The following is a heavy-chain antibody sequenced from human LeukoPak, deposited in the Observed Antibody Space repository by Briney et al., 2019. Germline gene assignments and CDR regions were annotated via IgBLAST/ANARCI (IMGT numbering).Heavy chain of an antibody. CDR3: ARDRTGRDGYNFPGY. CDR2: IIPIFGIA. Sequence: SVKVSCKASGGTFSSYAISWVRQAPGQGLEWMGRIIPIFGIANYAQKFQGRVTITADKSTSTAYMELSSLRSEDTAVYYYARDRTGRDGYNFPGYWGQGTLVTVSS. CDR1: GGTFSSYA. D-gene: IGHD5-24*01. V-gene: IGHV1-69*04. J-gene: IGHJ4*02.